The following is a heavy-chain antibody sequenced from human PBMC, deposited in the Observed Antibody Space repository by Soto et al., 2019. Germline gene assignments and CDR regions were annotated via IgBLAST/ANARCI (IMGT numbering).Heavy chain of an antibody. J-gene: IGHJ6*01. CDR2: ISSNGGST. Sequence: GGSLRLSCSASGFTFSSYAMHWVRQAPGKGLEYVSAISSNGGSTYYADSVKGRFTISRDNSKNTLYLQMSSLRAEDTAVYYCASGYSYGVPMDVWGQGNTVTXSS. V-gene: IGHV3-64D*06. CDR3: ASGYSYGVPMDV. D-gene: IGHD5-18*01. CDR1: GFTFSSYA.